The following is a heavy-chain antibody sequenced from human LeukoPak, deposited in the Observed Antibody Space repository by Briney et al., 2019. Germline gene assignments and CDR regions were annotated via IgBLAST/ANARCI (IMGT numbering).Heavy chain of an antibody. V-gene: IGHV3-23*01. CDR1: GLTFSGFA. D-gene: IGHD3-16*02. CDR3: ARDMQLST. J-gene: IGHJ3*01. Sequence: GGSLRLSCALSGLTFSGFAMSWVRQAPGGGLEWVSLISYSGANSYYTDSVRGRFTISRDNSKDTLFLQMNSLRAEDTAIYYCARDMQLSTWGRGTMVTVSS. CDR2: ISYSGANS.